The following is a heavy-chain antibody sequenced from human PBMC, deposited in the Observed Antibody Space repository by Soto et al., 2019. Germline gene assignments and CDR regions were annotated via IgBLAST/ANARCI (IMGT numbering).Heavy chain of an antibody. Sequence: ASETLSLTCAVYGGSFSGYYWSWIRQPPGKGLEWIGEINHSGSTNYNPSLKSRVTISVDTSKNQFSLKLSSVTAADTAVYYCARGVKYQLLPSHYYYYYYMDVWGKGTTVTVSS. J-gene: IGHJ6*03. CDR2: INHSGST. CDR1: GGSFSGYY. CDR3: ARGVKYQLLPSHYYYYYYMDV. D-gene: IGHD2-2*01. V-gene: IGHV4-34*01.